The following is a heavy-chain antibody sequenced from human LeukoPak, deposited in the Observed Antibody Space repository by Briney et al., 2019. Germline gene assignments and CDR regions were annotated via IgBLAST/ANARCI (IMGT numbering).Heavy chain of an antibody. D-gene: IGHD6-13*01. CDR3: ARVDLLAATGNYYFDY. V-gene: IGHV1-46*01. CDR2: INPSGGST. Sequence: ASVKVSCKASGYTFTSYYMHWVRQAPGQGLEWMGIINPSGGSTSYAQKFQGRVTMTRDTSTSTVYMELSSLRSEDTAVYYCARVDLLAATGNYYFDYWGQGTLVTVSS. J-gene: IGHJ4*02. CDR1: GYTFTSYY.